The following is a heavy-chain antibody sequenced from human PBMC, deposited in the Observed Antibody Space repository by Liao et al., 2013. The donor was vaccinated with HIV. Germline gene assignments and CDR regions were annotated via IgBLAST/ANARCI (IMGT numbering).Heavy chain of an antibody. CDR3: ARLGIAAASYFDY. V-gene: IGHV4-34*01. Sequence: QVQLQQWGAGLLKPSETLSLTCAVYGGSFSGYYWSWIRQPPGKGLEWIGEINHSGSTNYKSSLKSRVTISVDTSKNQFSLKLSSVTAADTAVYYCARLGIAAASYFDYWGQGTLVTVSS. J-gene: IGHJ4*02. CDR1: GGSFSGYY. CDR2: INHSGST. D-gene: IGHD6-13*01.